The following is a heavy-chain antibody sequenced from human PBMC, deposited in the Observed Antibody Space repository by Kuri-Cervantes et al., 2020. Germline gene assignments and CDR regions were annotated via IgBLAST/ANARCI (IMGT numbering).Heavy chain of an antibody. V-gene: IGHV1-69*05. CDR3: ARDVGDRFDY. CDR1: GGTFSSYA. D-gene: IGHD4-17*01. Sequence: SVKVSCKASGGTFSSYAISWVRQAPGQGLEWMGGIIPIFGTANYAQKFQGRVTMTRDTSTSTVYMELSSLRSENTAVYYCARDVGDRFDYWGQGTLVTVSS. CDR2: IIPIFGTA. J-gene: IGHJ4*02.